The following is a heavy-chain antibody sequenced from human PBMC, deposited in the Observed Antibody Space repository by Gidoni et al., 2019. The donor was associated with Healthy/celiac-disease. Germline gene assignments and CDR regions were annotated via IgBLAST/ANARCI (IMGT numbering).Heavy chain of an antibody. V-gene: IGHV2-26*01. Sequence: QVTLKESGPVLVKPKETLTLTCTVSGFSLSNARMGVSWIRQPPGKALEWLAHIFSNDEKSYSTSLKSRLTISKDTSKSQVVLTMTNMDPVDTATYYCARIYGEHYYFDYWGQGTLVTVSS. J-gene: IGHJ4*02. D-gene: IGHD3-10*01. CDR1: GFSLSNARMG. CDR3: ARIYGEHYYFDY. CDR2: IFSNDEK.